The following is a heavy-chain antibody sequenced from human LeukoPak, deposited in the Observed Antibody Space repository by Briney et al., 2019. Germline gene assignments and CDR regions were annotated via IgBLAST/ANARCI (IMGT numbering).Heavy chain of an antibody. CDR1: GGSVSSDY. D-gene: IGHD6-19*01. CDR3: AREAVAGTLDY. CDR2: FSNLGRT. J-gene: IGHJ4*02. Sequence: PSETLSLTCSVSGGSVSSDYWSWIRQHPGKRLDLLVFFSNLGRTNYNPSLTSLVIISVDTSKNQFSLMLTSVTAADTAVYYCAREAVAGTLDYWGQGALVTVSS. V-gene: IGHV4-59*02.